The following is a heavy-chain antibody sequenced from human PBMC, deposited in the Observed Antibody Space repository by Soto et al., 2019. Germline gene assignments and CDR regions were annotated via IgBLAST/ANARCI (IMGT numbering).Heavy chain of an antibody. V-gene: IGHV4-34*01. CDR1: GGSFSGHC. Sequence: SETLSLTCAVYGGSFSGHCWSWIRQTPGKGLEWIGEINHSGNTNYNPSLKSRVTISVDTSKNQFSLNLSSVTAADTAVYYCARRNYDILTGYGYFDYWGQGTLVTVSS. CDR2: INHSGNT. CDR3: ARRNYDILTGYGYFDY. D-gene: IGHD3-9*01. J-gene: IGHJ4*02.